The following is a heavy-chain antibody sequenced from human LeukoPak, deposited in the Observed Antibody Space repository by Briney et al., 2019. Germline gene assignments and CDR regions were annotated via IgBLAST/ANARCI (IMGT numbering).Heavy chain of an antibody. D-gene: IGHD1-26*01. CDR2: ISSSSSSV. Sequence: QPGGSLRLSCAAPGFTFSSYTMNWVRQAPGKGLEWVSYISSSSSSVYYADSVKGRFSISRDNAKNSLYLQMNSLRDEDTAVYYCASSGSYRFDYWGQGTLVTVSS. V-gene: IGHV3-48*02. J-gene: IGHJ4*02. CDR1: GFTFSSYT. CDR3: ASSGSYRFDY.